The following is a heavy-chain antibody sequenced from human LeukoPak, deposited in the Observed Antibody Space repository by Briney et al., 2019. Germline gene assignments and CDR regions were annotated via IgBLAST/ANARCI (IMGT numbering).Heavy chain of an antibody. CDR1: GGSISSYY. D-gene: IGHD3-22*01. J-gene: IGHJ3*02. Sequence: SETLSLTCTVSGGSISSYYWSWIRQPAGKGLEWIGRIYTSGSTNYNPSLKSRVTMSVDTSKNQFTLKLSSVTAADTAVYYCARDSSVPYDSSGYYPDAFDIWGQGTMVTVSS. CDR2: IYTSGST. CDR3: ARDSSVPYDSSGYYPDAFDI. V-gene: IGHV4-4*07.